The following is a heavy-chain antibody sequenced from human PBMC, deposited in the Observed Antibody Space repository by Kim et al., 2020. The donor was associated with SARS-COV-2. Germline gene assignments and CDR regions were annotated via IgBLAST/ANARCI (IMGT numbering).Heavy chain of an antibody. J-gene: IGHJ6*02. CDR2: ISNEGSKK. D-gene: IGHD3-16*01. CDR3: AKDKSFFMSTFGGESGGMDV. V-gene: IGHV3-30*18. Sequence: GGSLRLSCAASGFNFNNFGMHWVRQAPGKGLEWVALISNEGSKKNYADSLKGRFTISRDSSKNTLYLQMNSLRPEDTAVYFCAKDKSFFMSTFGGESGGMDVWGQGTTVTVSS. CDR1: GFNFNNFG.